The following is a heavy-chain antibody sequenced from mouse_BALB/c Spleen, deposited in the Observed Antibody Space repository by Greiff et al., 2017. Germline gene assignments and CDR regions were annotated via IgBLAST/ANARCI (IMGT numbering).Heavy chain of an antibody. CDR1: GFNIKDTY. D-gene: IGHD2-3*01. Sequence: EVQLQQSGAELVKPGASVKLSCTASGFNIKDTYMHWVKQRPEQGLEWIGRIDPANGNTKYDPKFQGKATITADTSSNTAYLQLSSLTSEDTAVYYCAKERGWLPSYYAMDYWGQGTSVTVSA. V-gene: IGHV14-3*02. CDR2: IDPANGNT. J-gene: IGHJ4*01. CDR3: AKERGWLPSYYAMDY.